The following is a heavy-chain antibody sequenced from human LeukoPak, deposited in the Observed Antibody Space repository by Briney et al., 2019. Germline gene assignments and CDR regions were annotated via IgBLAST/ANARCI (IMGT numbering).Heavy chain of an antibody. CDR2: LYNGGDT. V-gene: IGHV4-4*07. CDR1: GASIGRFY. J-gene: IGHJ3*02. CDR3: ARGVEASGVGFYAFDI. Sequence: SETLSLTCTVSGASIGRFYWVWIRQPAGKGLEWIGRLYNGGDTNYSPSLRSRVTMPVGTSKNQFSLKLKSVTAADTAVYYCARGVEASGVGFYAFDIWGQGTMVTVSS. D-gene: IGHD6-13*01.